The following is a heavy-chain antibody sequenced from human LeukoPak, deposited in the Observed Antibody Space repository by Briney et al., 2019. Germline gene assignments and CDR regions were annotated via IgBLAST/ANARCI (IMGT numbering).Heavy chain of an antibody. CDR1: GYNLSNYG. J-gene: IGHJ6*04. V-gene: IGHV1-18*01. Sequence: ASVKVSCKASGYNLSNYGISWVREAPGQGLEWMGWISAHNGNTNYAQKLQGRVTMTTDTSRSTAYMELRSLRSDDTAVYYCAGIPVFGVVLHQEPVWGKGTTVTVSS. D-gene: IGHD3-3*01. CDR3: AGIPVFGVVLHQEPV. CDR2: ISAHNGNT.